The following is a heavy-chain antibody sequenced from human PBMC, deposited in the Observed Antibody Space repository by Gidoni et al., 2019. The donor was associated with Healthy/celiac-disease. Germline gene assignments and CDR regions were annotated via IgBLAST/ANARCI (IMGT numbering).Heavy chain of an antibody. CDR2: IIPIFGTA. J-gene: IGHJ4*02. CDR3: ARDRVGATTMDY. V-gene: IGHV1-69*06. Sequence: QVQLVQSGAEVKKPGSSVTVSCKASGGTFSSYPITWVLQAPGQGLEWMGGIIPIFGTANYAQKFQGRVTITADKSTSTAYMELSSLRSEDTAVYYCARDRVGATTMDYWGQGTLVTVSS. D-gene: IGHD1-26*01. CDR1: GGTFSSYP.